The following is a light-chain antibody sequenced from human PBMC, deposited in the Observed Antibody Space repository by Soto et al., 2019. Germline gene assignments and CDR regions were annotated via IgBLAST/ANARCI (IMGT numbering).Light chain of an antibody. J-gene: IGKJ1*01. CDR1: QSISTW. CDR3: QQYMNYAT. Sequence: DIQMTQSPSTLSAYVGDRVTFTCRASQSISTWLAWYQQKPGKAPKLLIYDASSLQSDVPSRFSGSGSDTEFTLTISALQTDDFASYYCQQYMNYATFGQGTKVEIQ. CDR2: DAS. V-gene: IGKV1-5*01.